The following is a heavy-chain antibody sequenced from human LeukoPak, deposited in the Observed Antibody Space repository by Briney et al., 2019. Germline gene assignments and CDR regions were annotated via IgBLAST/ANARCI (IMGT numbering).Heavy chain of an antibody. Sequence: SVKVPCKASGGTFSSYAISWVRQAPGQGLEWMGGIIPIFGTENYAQKSQGRVTITTDESTSTAYMELSSLRSEDTAVYYCARDLSPAVYCGGDCYLGRNYYFDYWGQGTLVTVSS. CDR1: GGTFSSYA. D-gene: IGHD2-21*02. CDR2: IIPIFGTE. V-gene: IGHV1-69*05. J-gene: IGHJ4*02. CDR3: ARDLSPAVYCGGDCYLGRNYYFDY.